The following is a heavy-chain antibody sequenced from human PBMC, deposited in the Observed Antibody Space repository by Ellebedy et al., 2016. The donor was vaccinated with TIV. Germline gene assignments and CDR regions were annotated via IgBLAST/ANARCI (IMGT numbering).Heavy chain of an antibody. CDR3: AAAGGVEIDY. V-gene: IGHV4-59*02. CDR1: GDSVSNYY. Sequence: SETLSLTXSVSGDSVSNYYWSWIRQSPGKGLEWIGNVFNSGSTNYNPSLKSRVTISVDTSKNQFSLKLSSVTAADTAVYYCAAAGGVEIDYWGQGTLVTVSS. D-gene: IGHD2-8*02. J-gene: IGHJ4*02. CDR2: VFNSGST.